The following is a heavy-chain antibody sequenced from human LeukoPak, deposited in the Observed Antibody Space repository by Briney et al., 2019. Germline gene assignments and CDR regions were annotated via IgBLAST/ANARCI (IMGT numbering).Heavy chain of an antibody. J-gene: IGHJ4*02. CDR2: ISNDGSRK. CDR1: GFTLSNQD. D-gene: IGHD3-3*01. V-gene: IGHV3-30*03. CDR3: ARDRAWNYFDY. Sequence: GGSLRLSCAASGFTLSNQDMHWVRQAPGKGLEWVAIISNDGSRKYYAHSVEGRFTISRDNSENTLYLQMDSLRAEDTAVYYCARDRAWNYFDYWGQGTLVTVSS.